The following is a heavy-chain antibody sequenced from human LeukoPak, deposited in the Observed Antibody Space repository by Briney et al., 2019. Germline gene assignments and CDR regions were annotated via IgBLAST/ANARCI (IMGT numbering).Heavy chain of an antibody. J-gene: IGHJ4*02. V-gene: IGHV3-7*04. D-gene: IGHD1-26*01. CDR2: IKLDGSEK. Sequence: GGSLRLSCAASGFTFSSYGMHWVRQAPGKGLEWVANIKLDGSEKYYVDSVEGRFTISRDNAKNSLYLQMNSLRAEDTAVYYCSRHSGTTFDNWGQGTLVTVSS. CDR3: SRHSGTTFDN. CDR1: GFTFSSYG.